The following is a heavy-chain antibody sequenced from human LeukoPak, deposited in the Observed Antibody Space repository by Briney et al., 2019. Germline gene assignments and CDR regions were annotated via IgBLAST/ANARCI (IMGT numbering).Heavy chain of an antibody. V-gene: IGHV4-39*01. Sequence: SETLSLTCTVSGGSISSSSYYWGWIRQPPGKGLEWIGSIYYSGSTYYNPSLKSRVTISVDTSKNQFSLKLSSVTAADTAVYYCALDSSGYYLHFDYWGQGTLVTVPS. CDR1: GGSISSSSYY. CDR2: IYYSGST. J-gene: IGHJ4*02. D-gene: IGHD3-22*01. CDR3: ALDSSGYYLHFDY.